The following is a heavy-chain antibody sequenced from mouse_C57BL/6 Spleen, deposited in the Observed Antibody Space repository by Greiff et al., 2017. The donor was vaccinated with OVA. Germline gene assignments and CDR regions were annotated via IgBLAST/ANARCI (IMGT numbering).Heavy chain of an antibody. J-gene: IGHJ2*01. V-gene: IGHV5-17*01. CDR3: ERGGGYFDD. Sequence: EVMLVESGGGLVKPGASLKLSCAASGFTFSDYGMHWVRQAPEQGLEWVAYISRGSSTIYYADTVKGRFTISRDNAKNTLFLQMTSLRSEDTAMYYCERGGGYFDDWGKGTTLTVSS. CDR1: GFTFSDYG. CDR2: ISRGSSTI.